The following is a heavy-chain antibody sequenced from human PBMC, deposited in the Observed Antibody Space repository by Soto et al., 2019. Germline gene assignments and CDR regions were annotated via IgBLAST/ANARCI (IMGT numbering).Heavy chain of an antibody. CDR3: ARGVSAGVDY. J-gene: IGHJ4*02. CDR2: MEPSTGRT. CDR1: GYSFTSLD. Sequence: GASVKVSCKASGYSFTSLDINWVRQTAGQGLEWMGWMEPSTGRTGYAQKFQGRVTMTRDTSINTAYMELTTLTSDDTAFYYCARGVSAGVDYWGQGTLVTVSS. V-gene: IGHV1-8*01. D-gene: IGHD1-26*01.